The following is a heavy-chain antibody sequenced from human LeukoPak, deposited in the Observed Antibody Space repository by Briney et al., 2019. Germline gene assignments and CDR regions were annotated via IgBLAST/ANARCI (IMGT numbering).Heavy chain of an antibody. Sequence: ASVKVSCKASGYTFTSYGISWVGRAPGQGVGWLGWISAYNGNTNYAQKLQGRVTMTTDTSTSTAYMELRSLRSDDTAVYYCARVYGSGSYSADFDYWGQGTLVTVSS. D-gene: IGHD3-10*01. CDR3: ARVYGSGSYSADFDY. V-gene: IGHV1-18*01. CDR1: GYTFTSYG. J-gene: IGHJ4*02. CDR2: ISAYNGNT.